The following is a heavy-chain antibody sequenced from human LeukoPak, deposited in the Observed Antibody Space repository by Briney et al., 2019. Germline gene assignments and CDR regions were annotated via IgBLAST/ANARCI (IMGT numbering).Heavy chain of an antibody. CDR1: GFTFSSYG. CDR3: ARENSWNFRGMDV. J-gene: IGHJ6*02. CDR2: IWYDGSNK. Sequence: GGSLRLSCAASGFTFSSYGMHWVRQAPGKGLEWVAVIWYDGSNKYYADSVKGRFTISRDNSKNTLYLQMNSLRAEDTAVYYCARENSWNFRGMDVRGQGTTVTVSS. V-gene: IGHV3-33*01. D-gene: IGHD1-1*01.